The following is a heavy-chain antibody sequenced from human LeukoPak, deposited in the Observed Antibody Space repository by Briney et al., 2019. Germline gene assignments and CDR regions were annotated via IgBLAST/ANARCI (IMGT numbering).Heavy chain of an antibody. J-gene: IGHJ1*01. CDR3: ARVEYYYDSSGYYYNRYFQH. D-gene: IGHD3-22*01. CDR2: IYDSGST. Sequence: SETLSLTCTVSGGSISSYYWSWIRQPPGKGLEWIGYIYDSGSTNYNPSLKSRVTTSVDTSKNQLSLKLSSVTAADTAVYYCARVEYYYDSSGYYYNRYFQHWGQGTLVTVSS. V-gene: IGHV4-59*01. CDR1: GGSISSYY.